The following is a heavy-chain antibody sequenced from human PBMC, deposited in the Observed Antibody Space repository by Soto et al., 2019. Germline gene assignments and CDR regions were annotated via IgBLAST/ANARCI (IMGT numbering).Heavy chain of an antibody. CDR3: AHNVWVSSTNCHVDY. CDR2: IFWDDDT. J-gene: IGHJ4*02. V-gene: IGHV2-5*02. D-gene: IGHD2-2*01. CDR1: GFSLSTSGVG. Sequence: SGPTLVKPTQTLTLTCTFSGFSLSTSGVGVGWIRQPPGEALEWLALIFWDDDTRYSPSLKSRLTITKDTSKNQVVLTMTNMDPVDTATYYCAHNVWVSSTNCHVDYWGQGTLVTVSS.